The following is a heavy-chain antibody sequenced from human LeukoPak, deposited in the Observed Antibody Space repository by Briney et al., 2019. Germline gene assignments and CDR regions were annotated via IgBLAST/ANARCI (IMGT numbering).Heavy chain of an antibody. CDR3: ARDFKYSSIAAASSDY. V-gene: IGHV3-7*01. CDR1: GFTFSSYW. Sequence: PGGSLRLSCAASGFTFSSYWMSWVRQAPGKGLEWVAHIKQDGSEKYYVDSVKGRFTISRDNAKNSLYLQMNSLRAEDTAVYYCARDFKYSSIAAASSDYWGQGTLVTVSS. J-gene: IGHJ4*02. D-gene: IGHD6-13*01. CDR2: IKQDGSEK.